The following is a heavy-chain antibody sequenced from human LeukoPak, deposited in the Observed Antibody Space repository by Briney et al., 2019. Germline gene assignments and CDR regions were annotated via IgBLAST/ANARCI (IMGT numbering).Heavy chain of an antibody. CDR2: ITGSGDST. CDR1: GFTVSSNY. J-gene: IGHJ3*01. D-gene: IGHD3-22*01. Sequence: PGGSLRLSCAASGFTVSSNYMSWVRQAPGKGLEWVSTITGSGDSTYSADSVKGRFTISRDNSKNTLYPQMNSLRAEDTAVYYCAKSSSGFLDVFDLWGQGTMVTVSS. CDR3: AKSSSGFLDVFDL. V-gene: IGHV3-23*01.